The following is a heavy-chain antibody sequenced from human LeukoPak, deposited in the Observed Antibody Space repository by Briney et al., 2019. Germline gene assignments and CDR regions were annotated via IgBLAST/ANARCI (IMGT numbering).Heavy chain of an antibody. Sequence: GGSLRLSCAASGFTFSSSWMTWVRQAPGKGLEWVSAISGSGGSTYYADSVKGRFTISRDNSKNTLYLQMNSLRAEDTAVYYCAKDTYGGNSPTFDYWGQGTLVTVSS. V-gene: IGHV3-23*01. CDR3: AKDTYGGNSPTFDY. CDR2: ISGSGGST. J-gene: IGHJ4*02. D-gene: IGHD4-23*01. CDR1: GFTFSSSW.